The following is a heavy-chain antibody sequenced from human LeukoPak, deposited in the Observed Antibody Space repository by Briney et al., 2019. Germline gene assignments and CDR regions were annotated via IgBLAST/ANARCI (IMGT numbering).Heavy chain of an antibody. CDR3: ARMGTSSSYNWFDP. D-gene: IGHD2-2*01. V-gene: IGHV4-31*03. CDR1: GGSISSGGYY. CDR2: IYFSGST. Sequence: SQTLSLTCTVSGGSISSGGYYWSWIRQHPGKGLEWIGYIYFSGSTYYNPSLKSRLTTSVDTSKNQFSLKLSSVTAADTAVYYCARMGTSSSYNWFDPWGQGTLVTVSS. J-gene: IGHJ5*02.